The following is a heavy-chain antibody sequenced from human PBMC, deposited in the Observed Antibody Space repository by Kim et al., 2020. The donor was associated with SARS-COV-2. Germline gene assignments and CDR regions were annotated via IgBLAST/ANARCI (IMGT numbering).Heavy chain of an antibody. CDR1: GGSFGGYF. V-gene: IGHV4-34*01. CDR2: INYSGSV. D-gene: IGHD1-1*01. CDR3: ARAGGNVLYVRWFDS. J-gene: IGHJ5*01. Sequence: SETLSITCVLNGGSFGGYFWNWVRHPPGKGLEWIGEINYSGSVNYNPSLKSRVTISSDTSKNQFSLRLSSVTAADTAVYYCARAGGNVLYVRWFDSWGQGTPVTVSS.